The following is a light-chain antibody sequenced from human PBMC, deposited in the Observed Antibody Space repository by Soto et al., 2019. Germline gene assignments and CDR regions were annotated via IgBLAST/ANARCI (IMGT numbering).Light chain of an antibody. J-gene: IGLJ2*01. Sequence: QLVLTQPPSVSGAPGQRVSISCTGTSSNIGAGYDVHWYQHLPGTAPKLLIFGDINRPSGVPDRFSGSKSGTSASLAITGLQAEDEADYYCQSYDSSLSISVFGGGTKLT. CDR2: GDI. CDR1: SSNIGAGYD. CDR3: QSYDSSLSISV. V-gene: IGLV1-40*01.